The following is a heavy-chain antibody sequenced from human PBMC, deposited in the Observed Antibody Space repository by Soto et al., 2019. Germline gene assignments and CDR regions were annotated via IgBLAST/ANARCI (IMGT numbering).Heavy chain of an antibody. J-gene: IGHJ4*02. Sequence: EVQLVESGGGLVKPGGSLRLSCAASGFTFSTRDMNWVRQSPGKGLEWVSSIATSSSFTSYSDSVKGRFTVSRDNAKNSLYLQMSSLRAEDTAVYFCARSRDSGWTFDYWGQGTLVTVSS. V-gene: IGHV3-21*01. CDR1: GFTFSTRD. D-gene: IGHD6-19*01. CDR3: ARSRDSGWTFDY. CDR2: IATSSSFT.